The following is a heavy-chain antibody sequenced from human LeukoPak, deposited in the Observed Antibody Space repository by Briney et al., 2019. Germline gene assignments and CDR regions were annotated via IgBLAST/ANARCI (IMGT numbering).Heavy chain of an antibody. CDR2: IYYSGST. J-gene: IGHJ4*02. Sequence: PSETPSLTCTVSGGSISSSSYYWGWIRQPPGKGLEWIGSIYYSGSTYYNPSLKSRVTISVDTSKNQFSLKLSSVTAADTAVYYWASRLYSSGWYVWDYGGQEPLVPVSP. CDR3: ASRLYSSGWYVWDY. CDR1: GGSISSSSYY. D-gene: IGHD6-19*01. V-gene: IGHV4-39*01.